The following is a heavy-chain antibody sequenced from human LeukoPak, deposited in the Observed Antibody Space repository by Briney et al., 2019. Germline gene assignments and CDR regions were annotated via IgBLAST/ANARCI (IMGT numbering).Heavy chain of an antibody. V-gene: IGHV4-38-2*02. CDR2: INHSGRI. J-gene: IGHJ6*03. Sequence: SETLSLTCTVSGYSISSGYYWGWIRQPPGKGLEWIGEINHSGRINYNPSLKSRVTISVDTSKNQFSLKVSSVTAADTAVYYCARGRRDWGSYYYHMDVWGKGTTVTVSS. CDR1: GYSISSGYY. D-gene: IGHD7-27*01. CDR3: ARGRRDWGSYYYHMDV.